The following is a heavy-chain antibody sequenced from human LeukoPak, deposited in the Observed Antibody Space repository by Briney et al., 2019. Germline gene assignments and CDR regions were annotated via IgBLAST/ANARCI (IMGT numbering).Heavy chain of an antibody. CDR2: INTNTGNP. Sequence: ASVKVSCKASGYTFTSYAMNWVRQAPGQGLEWMGWINTNTGNPTYAQGFTGRFVFSLDTSVSTAYLQISSLKAEDTAVYYCARDTSFRTYYYDSSEDAFDIWGQGTMVTVSS. J-gene: IGHJ3*02. CDR3: ARDTSFRTYYYDSSEDAFDI. CDR1: GYTFTSYA. D-gene: IGHD3-22*01. V-gene: IGHV7-4-1*02.